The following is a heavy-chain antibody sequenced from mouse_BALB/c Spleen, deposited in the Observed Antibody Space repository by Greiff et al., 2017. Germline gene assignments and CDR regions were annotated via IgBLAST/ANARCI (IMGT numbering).Heavy chain of an antibody. J-gene: IGHJ4*01. V-gene: IGHV5-9-1*01. CDR1: GFTFSSYA. CDR2: ISSGGSYT. CDR3: ARRKNYAMDY. Sequence: DVMLVESGGGLVKPGGSLKLSCAASGFTFSSYAMSWVRQTPEKRLEWVATISSGGSYTYYPDSVKGRFTISRDNAKNTLYLQMSSLRSEDTAMYYCARRKNYAMDYWSQGTSVTVSS.